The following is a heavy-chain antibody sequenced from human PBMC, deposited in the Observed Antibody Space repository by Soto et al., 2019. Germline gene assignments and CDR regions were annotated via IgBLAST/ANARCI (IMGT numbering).Heavy chain of an antibody. CDR2: IWYDGSNK. CDR3: GRARIEAAEYYNYGLEV. Sequence: PGGSLRLSCAASGFTFSRHGMHWVRQAPGKGLEWVAVIWYDGSNKYYADSVKGRFTISGDNSKNTLYLQMNSLRAEDTAVYYWGRARIEAAEYYNYGLEVWGQGTTLTVAS. V-gene: IGHV3-33*01. J-gene: IGHJ6*01. D-gene: IGHD6-13*01. CDR1: GFTFSRHG.